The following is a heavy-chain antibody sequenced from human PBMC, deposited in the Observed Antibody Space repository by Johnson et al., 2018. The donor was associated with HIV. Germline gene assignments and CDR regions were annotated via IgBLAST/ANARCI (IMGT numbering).Heavy chain of an antibody. Sequence: QVQLVESGGGLVQPGGSLRLSCSASGITVSSNYMTWIRQAPGKGLECISSISSSGRTTYYADSVKGRFTISRDNSNNTLYLQMDSLRAGDTARYYCARAKRDYYGSGGVGAFDIWGQGTMVTVSS. CDR3: ARAKRDYYGSGGVGAFDI. CDR2: ISSSGRTT. CDR1: GITVSSNY. V-gene: IGHV3-11*04. D-gene: IGHD3-10*01. J-gene: IGHJ3*02.